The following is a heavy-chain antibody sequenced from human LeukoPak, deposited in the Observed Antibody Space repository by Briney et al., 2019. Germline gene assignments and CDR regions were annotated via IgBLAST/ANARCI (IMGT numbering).Heavy chain of an antibody. Sequence: GGSLRLSCDVSGFSFSDYAMHWVRQAPGKGLEWVSGISAGGHNTYYADSVKGRFTISRDNSKHTLFVQLNSLSSDDTAVYYCATQPERYCSGGSCLPSTGWGQGTLVTVSS. J-gene: IGHJ4*02. CDR3: ATQPERYCSGGSCLPSTG. CDR2: ISAGGHNT. CDR1: GFSFSDYA. V-gene: IGHV3-23*01. D-gene: IGHD2-15*01.